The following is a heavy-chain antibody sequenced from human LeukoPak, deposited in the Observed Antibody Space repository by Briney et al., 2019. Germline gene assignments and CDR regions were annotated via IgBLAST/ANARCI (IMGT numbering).Heavy chain of an antibody. D-gene: IGHD6-19*01. J-gene: IGHJ5*02. Sequence: SETLSLTCTVSGGSISSYYWSWIRQPPGKGLEWIGYIYYSGSTNYNPSLKSRGTISVDTSKNQFSLKLSSVTAADTAVYYCARTIAVVKARNNWFDPWGQGTLVTVSS. V-gene: IGHV4-59*08. CDR2: IYYSGST. CDR3: ARTIAVVKARNNWFDP. CDR1: GGSISSYY.